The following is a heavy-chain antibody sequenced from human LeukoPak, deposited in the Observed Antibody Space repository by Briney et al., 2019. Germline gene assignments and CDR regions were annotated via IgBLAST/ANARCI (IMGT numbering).Heavy chain of an antibody. J-gene: IGHJ2*01. CDR2: ISGSGGTT. Sequence: GGSLRPSCAASGFTFSNYAMSWVRQAPGKGLEWVSTISGSGGTTYYADSVKGRFTISRDNSKNTLYLQMNTLRAEDTAIFYCVTSRRTGTYLEGYFDLWGRGTLVTVSS. CDR3: VTSRRTGTYLEGYFDL. D-gene: IGHD1-26*01. V-gene: IGHV3-23*01. CDR1: GFTFSNYA.